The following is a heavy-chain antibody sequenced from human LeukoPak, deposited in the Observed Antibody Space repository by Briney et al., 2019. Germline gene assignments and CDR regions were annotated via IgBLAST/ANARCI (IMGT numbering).Heavy chain of an antibody. Sequence: GGSLRLSCAASGFTFSSYSMNWVRQAPGKGLEWVSSISSSSSYIYYADSVKGRFTISRDNAKNSLYLQMNSLRAEDTAVYYCARGGYYDSSGYSSFDPWGQGTLVTVSS. V-gene: IGHV3-21*04. J-gene: IGHJ5*02. CDR3: ARGGYYDSSGYSSFDP. CDR1: GFTFSSYS. D-gene: IGHD3-22*01. CDR2: ISSSSSYI.